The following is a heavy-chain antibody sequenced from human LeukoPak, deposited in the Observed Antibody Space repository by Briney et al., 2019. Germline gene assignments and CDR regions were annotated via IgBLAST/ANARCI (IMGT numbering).Heavy chain of an antibody. CDR3: ATVLTLGYCSSTSCYRHFQH. CDR2: ISSSSSYI. CDR1: GFTFSSYS. V-gene: IGHV3-21*04. D-gene: IGHD2-2*02. J-gene: IGHJ1*01. Sequence: GGSLRLSCAASGFTFSSYSMNWVRQAPGKGLEWVSSISSSSSYIYYADSVKGRFTISRDNAKNTLYLQMNSLRAEDTAVYYCATVLTLGYCSSTSCYRHFQHWGQGTLVTVSS.